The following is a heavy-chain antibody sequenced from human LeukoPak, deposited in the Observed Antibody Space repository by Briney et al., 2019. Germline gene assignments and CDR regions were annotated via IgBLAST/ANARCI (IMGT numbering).Heavy chain of an antibody. J-gene: IGHJ6*04. Sequence: GSLRLSCAASGFTFSSYAMSWVRQAPGKGLEWVSAISGSGGSTYYADSVKGWFTISRDNSKNSLYLQMNSLRAEDTAVYYCARDPRGHDFFPRDVWGKGTTVTVSS. CDR2: ISGSGGST. CDR3: ARDPRGHDFFPRDV. V-gene: IGHV3-23*01. D-gene: IGHD3-3*01. CDR1: GFTFSSYA.